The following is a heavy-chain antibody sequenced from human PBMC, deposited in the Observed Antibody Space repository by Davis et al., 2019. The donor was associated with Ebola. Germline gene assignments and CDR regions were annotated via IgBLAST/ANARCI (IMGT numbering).Heavy chain of an antibody. J-gene: IGHJ6*02. CDR3: ARDAYGMDV. CDR2: ISYDGTKK. Sequence: GESLKISCEGTGFTFSSYAMSWVRQAPGKGLEWVALISYDGTKKYYADSMKGRFTISRDTSKNTLYLQVNSLRTEDTAVYYCARDAYGMDVWGHGTTVTVSS. CDR1: GFTFSSYA. V-gene: IGHV3-30-3*01.